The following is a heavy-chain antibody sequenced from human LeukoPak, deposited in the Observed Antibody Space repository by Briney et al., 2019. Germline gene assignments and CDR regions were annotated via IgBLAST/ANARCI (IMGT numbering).Heavy chain of an antibody. CDR3: ARYYYDSSGYLDY. J-gene: IGHJ4*02. V-gene: IGHV3-30*02. CDR2: IWYDGSNK. D-gene: IGHD3-22*01. CDR1: GFTFSSYG. Sequence: GGSLRLSCAASGFTFSSYGMHWVRQAPLKGLEWVAFIWYDGSNKYYADSVKGRFTISRDNSKNTLYLQMNSLRAEDTAVYYCARYYYDSSGYLDYWGQGTLVTVSS.